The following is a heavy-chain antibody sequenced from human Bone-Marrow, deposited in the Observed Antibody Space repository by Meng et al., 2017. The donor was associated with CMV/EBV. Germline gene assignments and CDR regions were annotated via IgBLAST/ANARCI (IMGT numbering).Heavy chain of an antibody. Sequence: SVKVSYKPSGDTFNSFAINWVRRAPGQGLEWMGGILPILGITTYAQTFQDRLTLTADKSTSTAYMELSGLRSEDTAVYYCARTVSWGTPYFDSWGQGTPVTVSS. V-gene: IGHV1-69*10. CDR2: ILPILGIT. CDR1: GDTFNSFA. CDR3: ARTVSWGTPYFDS. J-gene: IGHJ4*02. D-gene: IGHD3-16*01.